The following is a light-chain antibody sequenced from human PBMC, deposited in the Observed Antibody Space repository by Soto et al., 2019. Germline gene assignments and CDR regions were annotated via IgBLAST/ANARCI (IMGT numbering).Light chain of an antibody. CDR3: QQYNNWPL. V-gene: IGKV3-15*01. Sequence: EIVLTQSPGTLSLSPGERATLSCRASQSVSSNVAWYQQKPGQAPRLLIYGASTRATGIPARFSGSGSGTEFTLTISSLQSEDFAVYHCQQYNNWPLFGGGTKVDIK. J-gene: IGKJ4*01. CDR2: GAS. CDR1: QSVSSN.